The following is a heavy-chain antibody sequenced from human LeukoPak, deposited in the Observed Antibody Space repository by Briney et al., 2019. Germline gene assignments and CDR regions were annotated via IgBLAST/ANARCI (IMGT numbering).Heavy chain of an antibody. V-gene: IGHV3-48*03. CDR3: ARDVTTNNWFDP. CDR2: ISSSGSTI. D-gene: IGHD4-17*01. CDR1: GFTFSSYE. J-gene: IGHJ5*02. Sequence: PGGSLRLSCAASGFTFSSYEMNWVRQAPGKGLEWVSYISSSGSTIYYADSVKGRFTISRDNAKDSLYLQMNSLRAEDTAVYYCARDVTTNNWFDPWGQGTLVTVSS.